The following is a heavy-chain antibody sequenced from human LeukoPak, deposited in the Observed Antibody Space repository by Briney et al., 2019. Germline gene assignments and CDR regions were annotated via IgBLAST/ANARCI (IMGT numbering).Heavy chain of an antibody. J-gene: IGHJ5*02. CDR1: GGSISSYY. D-gene: IGHD6-13*01. CDR2: IYYSGST. Sequence: PSETLSLTCTVSGGSISSYYWSWIRQPPGKGLEWIGYIYYSGSTNYNPSLKSRVTISVDTSKNQFSLKLSSVTAADTAVYYCAREDGSSWFYWFDPWGQGTLVAVSS. CDR3: AREDGSSWFYWFDP. V-gene: IGHV4-59*01.